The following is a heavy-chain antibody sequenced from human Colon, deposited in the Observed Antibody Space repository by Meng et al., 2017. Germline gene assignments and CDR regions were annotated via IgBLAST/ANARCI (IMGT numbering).Heavy chain of an antibody. D-gene: IGHD2-15*01. J-gene: IGHJ4*02. CDR3: GATDIDYCPIHY. V-gene: IGHV4-4*02. Sequence: QVQLQESGPGRGKPAGTLARTGAGSGASSSNNNWWSWCRQSPGKGLEWIGEISHSGSTNYNSSLKSRVTISADKSKNHFSLNVTSVTAADTAVYYCGATDIDYCPIHYWGQGTLVTVSS. CDR1: GASSSNNNW. CDR2: ISHSGST.